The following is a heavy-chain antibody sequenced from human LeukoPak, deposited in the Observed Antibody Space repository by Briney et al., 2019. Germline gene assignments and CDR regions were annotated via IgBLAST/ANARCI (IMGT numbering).Heavy chain of an antibody. D-gene: IGHD2-15*01. CDR2: IYYSGST. J-gene: IGHJ5*02. CDR3: ARGGDIVVVDTNWFDP. V-gene: IGHV4-59*01. Sequence: PSETLSLTCTVSGGSISSYYWSWIRQPPGKGLEWIGYIYYSGSTNYNPSLKSRVTISVETSKNEFSLKLRSVTAADTAVYYCARGGDIVVVDTNWFDPWGQGTLVTVSS. CDR1: GGSISSYY.